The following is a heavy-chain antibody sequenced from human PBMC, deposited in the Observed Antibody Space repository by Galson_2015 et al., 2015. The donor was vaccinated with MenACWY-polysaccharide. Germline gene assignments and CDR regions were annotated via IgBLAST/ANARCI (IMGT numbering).Heavy chain of an antibody. CDR2: IYSGGST. Sequence: SLRLSCAASGFTVSSNYMSWVRQAPGKGLEWVSVIYSGGSTYYADSVKGRFTISRDNSKNTLYLQMNSLRAEDTALYYCAKTKSVDTAMIKPLYYMDVWGKGTTVTVSS. CDR3: AKTKSVDTAMIKPLYYMDV. J-gene: IGHJ6*03. CDR1: GFTVSSNY. D-gene: IGHD5-18*01. V-gene: IGHV3-53*05.